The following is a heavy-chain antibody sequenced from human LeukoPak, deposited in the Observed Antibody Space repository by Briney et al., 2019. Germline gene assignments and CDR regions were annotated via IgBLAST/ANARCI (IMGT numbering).Heavy chain of an antibody. J-gene: IGHJ4*02. V-gene: IGHV3-23*01. D-gene: IGHD3-22*01. CDR3: AKDRGPYYDSADY. CDR1: GFTFTNYA. CDR2: VSGSGGNT. Sequence: PGGSLRLSCAASGFTFTNYAMSWVRQAPGKGLEWVSGVSGSGGNTYYADSVKGRFTISRDNSKNTLYLQMNSLRAEDTAVYYCAKDRGPYYDSADYWGQGTLVTVSS.